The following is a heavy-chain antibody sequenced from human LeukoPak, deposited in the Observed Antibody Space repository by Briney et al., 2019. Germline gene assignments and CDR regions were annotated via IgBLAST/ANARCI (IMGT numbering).Heavy chain of an antibody. CDR2: IKRDGSEK. V-gene: IGHV3-7*03. CDR3: AKDMGYCSGGSCYGMDV. J-gene: IGHJ6*02. Sequence: GGSLRLSCAASGFTFSSYWMSWVRQAPGKGLEWVANIKRDGSEKYYVDSVKGRFTISRDNAKNSLYLQMNSLRAEDTALYYCAKDMGYCSGGSCYGMDVWGQGTTVTVSS. D-gene: IGHD2-15*01. CDR1: GFTFSSYW.